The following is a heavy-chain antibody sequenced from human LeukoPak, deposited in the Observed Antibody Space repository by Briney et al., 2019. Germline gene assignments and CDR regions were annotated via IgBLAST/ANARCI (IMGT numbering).Heavy chain of an antibody. CDR2: INHSGST. J-gene: IGHJ3*02. CDR3: ARGAWWGPRPRGAFDI. V-gene: IGHV4-34*01. D-gene: IGHD2-8*02. CDR1: GGSFSGYY. Sequence: SETLSLTCAVYGGSFSGYYWSWIRQPPGKGLEWIGEINHSGSTNYNPSLKSRVTISVDTSKNQFSLKLSSVTAADTAVYYCARGAWWGPRPRGAFDIWGQGTMVTVSS.